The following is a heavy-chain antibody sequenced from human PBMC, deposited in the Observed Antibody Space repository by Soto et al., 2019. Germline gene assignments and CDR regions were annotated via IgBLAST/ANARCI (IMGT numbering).Heavy chain of an antibody. CDR1: RVPYSSYS. CDR2: ISSSSTI. Sequence: GSLRLSCAASRVPYSSYSMNWFRQAPGKGLEWVSYISSSSTIYYADSVKGRFTISRDNAKNSLYLQMNSLRDEDTAVYYCARDLGYGLFDYWGQGT. V-gene: IGHV3-48*02. D-gene: IGHD5-18*01. CDR3: ARDLGYGLFDY. J-gene: IGHJ4*02.